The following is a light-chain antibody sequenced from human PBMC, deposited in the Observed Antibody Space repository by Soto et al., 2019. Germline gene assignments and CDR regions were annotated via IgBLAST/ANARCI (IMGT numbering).Light chain of an antibody. Sequence: GLKQSAGPLSLSQEERATLSCRCSESVSDNYLAWYQQRSGQARRLVIYGASSRASAVPDRFSGSGSGADLTLTISRLEPEDVAVYYCQQYGSSPLTLGGGTKVDIK. V-gene: IGKV3-20*01. CDR1: ESVSDNY. CDR2: GAS. J-gene: IGKJ4*01. CDR3: QQYGSSPLT.